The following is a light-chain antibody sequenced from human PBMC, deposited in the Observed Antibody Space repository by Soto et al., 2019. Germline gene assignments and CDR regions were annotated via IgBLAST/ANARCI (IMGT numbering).Light chain of an antibody. CDR3: RSYTSSSPPYV. CDR1: SSDVGGYNY. V-gene: IGLV2-14*01. Sequence: QSVLTQPASVSGSPGQSITISCTGTSSDVGGYNYVSWYQQHPGKAPKLMIYEVSNRPSGVSNRFSGSKSGNTASLTISGLQAEDEADYYCRSYTSSSPPYVFGTRAKV. J-gene: IGLJ1*01. CDR2: EVS.